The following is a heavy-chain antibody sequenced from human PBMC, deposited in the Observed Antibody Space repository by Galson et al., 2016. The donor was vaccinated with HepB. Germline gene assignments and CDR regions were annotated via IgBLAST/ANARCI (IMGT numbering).Heavy chain of an antibody. J-gene: IGHJ4*02. CDR3: AKAEMTTVTRFEH. D-gene: IGHD4-17*01. Sequence: SLRLSCAASGISFSSYAMSWVRQAPGKGLEWVSAIRGSGGTTYYADSVKGRFTIFRDNSKNTLYLQMNSLRVEDTAIYYCAKAEMTTVTRFEHWGQGTLVTVSP. V-gene: IGHV3-23*01. CDR1: GISFSSYA. CDR2: IRGSGGTT.